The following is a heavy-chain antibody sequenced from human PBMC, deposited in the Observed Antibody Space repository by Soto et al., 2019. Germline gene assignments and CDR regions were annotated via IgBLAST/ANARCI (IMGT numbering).Heavy chain of an antibody. J-gene: IGHJ6*02. D-gene: IGHD6-13*01. CDR2: IYPADSET. CDR3: ARHRTNSRWAGMDV. Sequence: LGESLKISCKASGYTFTNYRIGWVRQMPGKGLEWMGLIYPADSETTYSPSFQGQVSMSADRSIRSAFLQWSSLKASDTAIYYCARHRTNSRWAGMDVCGQGTTLTVSS. V-gene: IGHV5-51*01. CDR1: GYTFTNYR.